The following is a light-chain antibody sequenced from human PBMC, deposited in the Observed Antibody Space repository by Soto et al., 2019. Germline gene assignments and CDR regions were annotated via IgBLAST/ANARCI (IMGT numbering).Light chain of an antibody. CDR1: SSDVGSYNL. V-gene: IGLV2-23*01. Sequence: QSALTQPASVSGSPGQSITISCTGTSSDVGSYNLVSWYQQHPGKAPNLMIYEGSKRPSGVSNRFSGSKSGNTTSLTISGLTAEDRSNYCRYLYAGSSPSVVFG. J-gene: IGLJ2*01. CDR3: YLYAGSSPSVV. CDR2: EGS.